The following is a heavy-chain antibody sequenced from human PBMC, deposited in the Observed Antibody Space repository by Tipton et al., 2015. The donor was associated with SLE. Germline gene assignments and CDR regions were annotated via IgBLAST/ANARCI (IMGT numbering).Heavy chain of an antibody. V-gene: IGHV4-34*01. CDR2: SKHSGST. J-gene: IGHJ6*03. D-gene: IGHD3-10*01. CDR1: GWSFSGYY. CDR3: ARQGTLWSSTYSMDA. Sequence: TLSLTCAVYGWSFSGYYWSWSRQPPGKGLEGIGESKHSGSTNYNPSLKSRVTITVDTSQNQFFLKLSSVTAADTAGYYCARQGTLWSSTYSMDAWGKGPSFPVS.